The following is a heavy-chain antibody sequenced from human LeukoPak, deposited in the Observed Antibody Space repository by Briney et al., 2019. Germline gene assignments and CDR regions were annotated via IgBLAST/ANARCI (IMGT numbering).Heavy chain of an antibody. CDR2: IYYTGST. V-gene: IGHV4-39*07. D-gene: IGHD5-12*01. CDR1: GRSIISTDDY. CDR3: ARGLAAAYDYNWLDP. Sequence: SETLSLTCTVSGRSIISTDDYWGWIRQPPGKGPEWIGSIYYTGSTYHNPSLKSRVTISEDPSKNQFSLKLRSVTAADTAVYFCARGLAAAYDYNWLDPWGQGILVTVSS. J-gene: IGHJ5*02.